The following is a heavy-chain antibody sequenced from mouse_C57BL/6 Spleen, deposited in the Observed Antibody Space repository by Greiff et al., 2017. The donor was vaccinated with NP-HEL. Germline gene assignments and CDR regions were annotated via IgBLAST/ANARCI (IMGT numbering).Heavy chain of an antibody. CDR3: ARTIVAPYALDY. J-gene: IGHJ4*01. CDR2: IWSGGST. V-gene: IGHV2-2*01. Sequence: VKLVESGPGLVQPSQSLSITCTASGFSLTSYGVHWVRQSPGKGLEWLGVIWSGGSTDYYAAFISRLSINKDNSKSQVFFKRNSLHADDTAIYYCARTIVAPYALDYWGQGTTVTVSS. CDR1: GFSLTSYG.